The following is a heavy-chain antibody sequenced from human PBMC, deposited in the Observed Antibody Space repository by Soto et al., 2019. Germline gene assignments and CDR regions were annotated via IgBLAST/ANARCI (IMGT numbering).Heavy chain of an antibody. Sequence: QGQLVQSGAEVKKPWASVKFSCKASGYTFTSYGISWVRQAPGQGPEWMRRISTYNGNTNYVQKLQGRVTMTTDTSTNTAYMELRSLTDADTAVYYCARAHGYSTNWHQDFDIWGQGTIVTVSS. V-gene: IGHV1-18*01. J-gene: IGHJ3*02. CDR2: ISTYNGNT. CDR3: ARAHGYSTNWHQDFDI. CDR1: GYTFTSYG. D-gene: IGHD6-13*01.